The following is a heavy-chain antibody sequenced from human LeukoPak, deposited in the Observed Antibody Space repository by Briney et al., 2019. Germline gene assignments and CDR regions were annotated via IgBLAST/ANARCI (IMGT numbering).Heavy chain of an antibody. CDR3: ARDGGNIAAAGTVY. V-gene: IGHV3-66*01. Sequence: GGSLRLSCAASGFTVSSNYMSWVRQAPGKGLEWVSVIYSGGSTYYADSVKGRFTISRDNSKNTLYLQMNSLRAEDTAVYYCARDGGNIAAAGTVYWGQGTLVIVSS. CDR2: IYSGGST. D-gene: IGHD6-13*01. J-gene: IGHJ4*02. CDR1: GFTVSSNY.